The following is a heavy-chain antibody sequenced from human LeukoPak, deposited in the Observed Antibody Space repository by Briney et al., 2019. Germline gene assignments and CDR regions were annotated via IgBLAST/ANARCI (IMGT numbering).Heavy chain of an antibody. CDR3: ARGGVVVVPAAMRHFDY. D-gene: IGHD2-2*01. J-gene: IGHJ4*02. Sequence: SGTLSLTCAVYGGSFSGYYWSWIRQPPGKGLEWIGEINHSGSTNYNPSLKSRATISVDTSKNQFSLKLSSVTAADTAVYYCARGGVVVVPAAMRHFDYWGQGTLVTVSS. CDR2: INHSGST. V-gene: IGHV4-34*01. CDR1: GGSFSGYY.